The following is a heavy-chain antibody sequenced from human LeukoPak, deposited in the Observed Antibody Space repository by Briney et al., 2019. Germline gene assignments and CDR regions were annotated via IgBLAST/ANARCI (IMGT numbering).Heavy chain of an antibody. CDR2: VSGSGAGT. J-gene: IGHJ2*01. CDR1: GFTFSDCY. CDR3: AKGPRAGLRYWYFDL. V-gene: IGHV3-23*01. D-gene: IGHD2-21*02. Sequence: AGGSLRLSCAASGFTFSDCYMNWIRQAPGKGLQWVSTVSGSGAGTFYGDSVKGRFTISRDNSNNTLFLQMNSLSADDTAVYFCAKGPRAGLRYWYFDLWGRGSLVTVSS.